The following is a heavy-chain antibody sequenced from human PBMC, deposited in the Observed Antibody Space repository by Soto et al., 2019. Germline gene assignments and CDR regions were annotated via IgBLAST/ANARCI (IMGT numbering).Heavy chain of an antibody. V-gene: IGHV3-23*01. CDR2: ISATGIST. D-gene: IGHD1-1*01. J-gene: IGHJ4*01. CDR1: GFTFATYA. CDR3: ARDKDTSSWTGFDF. Sequence: PGGSLRLFSAASGFTFATYAMSWVRQAPGKGLEWVSAISATGISTHYADSVKGRVTISRDNSANTLALDMSSLTAEDTAVYYCARDKDTSSWTGFDFWGHGTLVTVSS.